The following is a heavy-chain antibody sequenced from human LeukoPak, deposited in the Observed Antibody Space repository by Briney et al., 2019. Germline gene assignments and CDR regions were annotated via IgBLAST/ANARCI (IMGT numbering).Heavy chain of an antibody. CDR2: INPNSGGT. CDR3: ASGIGYCSSTSCYYYYGMDV. J-gene: IGHJ6*02. D-gene: IGHD2-2*01. Sequence: ASVKVSCKASGYTFTGYYMHWVRQAPGQGLEWMGWINPNSGGTNYAQKFQGRVTMTRDTSISTAYMELRRLRSDDTAVYYCASGIGYCSSTSCYYYYGMDVWGQGTTVTVSS. V-gene: IGHV1-2*02. CDR1: GYTFTGYY.